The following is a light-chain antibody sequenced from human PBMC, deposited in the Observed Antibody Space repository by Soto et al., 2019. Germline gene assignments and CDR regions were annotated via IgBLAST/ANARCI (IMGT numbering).Light chain of an antibody. Sequence: EILLTQSPATLSFSPGERATLSCRASQTVSSYLLWYQQKRGQAPRLLIHDASNRATGIPARFSGSGSGTDFTLTISSLEPEDFAVYYCQQRMNWPLTFGQGTRLEIK. CDR2: DAS. J-gene: IGKJ5*01. CDR1: QTVSSY. V-gene: IGKV3-11*01. CDR3: QQRMNWPLT.